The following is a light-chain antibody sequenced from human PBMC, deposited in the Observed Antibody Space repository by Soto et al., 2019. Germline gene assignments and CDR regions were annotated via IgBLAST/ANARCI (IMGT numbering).Light chain of an antibody. V-gene: IGKV1-33*01. Sequence: DSQMTQSPSSLSASVGGRVTITCRASQSISSYLNWYQQKPGKAPKLLIYDASNLETGVPSRFSGSGSGTDFTFTISSLQPEDIATYYCQQYDNLPITFGQGTRLAIK. CDR1: QSISSY. CDR2: DAS. J-gene: IGKJ5*01. CDR3: QQYDNLPIT.